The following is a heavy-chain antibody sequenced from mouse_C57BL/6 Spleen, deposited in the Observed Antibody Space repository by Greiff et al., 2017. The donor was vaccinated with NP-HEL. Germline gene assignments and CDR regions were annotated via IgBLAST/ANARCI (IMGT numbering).Heavy chain of an antibody. D-gene: IGHD3-1*01. Sequence: VQLHQPGAELVRPGSSVKLSCKASGYTFTSYWMHWVKQRPIQGLEWIGNIDPSDSETHYNQKFKDKATLTVDKSSSTAYMQLSSLTSEDSAVYYCARSGTGGYFDVWGTGTTVTVSS. J-gene: IGHJ1*03. CDR3: ARSGTGGYFDV. CDR1: GYTFTSYW. CDR2: IDPSDSET. V-gene: IGHV1-52*01.